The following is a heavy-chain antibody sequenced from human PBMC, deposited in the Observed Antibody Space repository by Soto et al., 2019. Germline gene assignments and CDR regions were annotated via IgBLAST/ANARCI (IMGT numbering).Heavy chain of an antibody. D-gene: IGHD1-26*01. CDR3: ARREEAFDI. V-gene: IGHV4-59*01. CDR2: SYYSGST. J-gene: IGHJ3*02. Sequence: QVQLQESGPGLVKPSETLSLTCTVSGGSISSYYWSWIRQPPGKGLEWIGYSYYSGSTNYNPSLKSRVTISVDTSKHKFALKLSSVTAADTAVYYCARREEAFDIWGQGTMVTVSS. CDR1: GGSISSYY.